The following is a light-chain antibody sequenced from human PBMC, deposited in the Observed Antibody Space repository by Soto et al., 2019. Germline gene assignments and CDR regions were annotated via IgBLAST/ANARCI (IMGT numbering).Light chain of an antibody. CDR1: QIVSSTY. J-gene: IGKJ1*01. Sequence: EIVLTQSPGTLSLSPGERATLSCRANQIVSSTYLAWYEQKPGQAPRLLIYGASTRATGIPDRFSGSGSGTDFTLTISRVEPEDFAVFYCHQYGSSPWTFGQGTKVEIK. CDR3: HQYGSSPWT. CDR2: GAS. V-gene: IGKV3-20*01.